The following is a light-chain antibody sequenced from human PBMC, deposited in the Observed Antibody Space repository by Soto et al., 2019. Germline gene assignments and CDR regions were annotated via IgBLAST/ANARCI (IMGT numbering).Light chain of an antibody. CDR3: QQRSNWPALT. Sequence: EIVLTQSPATLSLSPGERATRSCRASQSVSRYLAWYQQKPGRAPRLLIYDASNRATGIPARFSGSGSGTDFTLTISSLEPEDFAVYYCQQRSNWPALTFGGGTKV. J-gene: IGKJ4*01. CDR1: QSVSRY. CDR2: DAS. V-gene: IGKV3-11*01.